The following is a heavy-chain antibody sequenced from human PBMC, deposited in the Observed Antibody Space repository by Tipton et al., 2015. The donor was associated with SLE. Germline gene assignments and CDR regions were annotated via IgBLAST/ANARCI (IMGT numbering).Heavy chain of an antibody. CDR2: ISSNGSTV. CDR3: ARAPPGATYFQH. D-gene: IGHD3-10*01. Sequence: SLRLSCAASTFTISSNYMNWVRQAPGKGLEWVSYISSNGSTVYYADSVKGRFTISRDNAKNSLYLQMNSLRAEDTAVYYCARAPPGATYFQHWGQGTLVTVSS. CDR1: TFTISSNY. J-gene: IGHJ1*01. V-gene: IGHV3-48*03.